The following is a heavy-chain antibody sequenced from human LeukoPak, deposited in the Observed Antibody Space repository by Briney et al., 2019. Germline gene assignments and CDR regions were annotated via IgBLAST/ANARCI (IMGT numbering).Heavy chain of an antibody. CDR3: AKGYSGYDRIIYNYYMDV. Sequence: SVKVSCKATGGTFLSYAFNWVRQAPGQGLEWMGGIIGVLGAADYAQRYQGRVTITTDESTSTAYMELNGLTSDDTAVYFCAKGYSGYDRIIYNYYMDVWGKGTTVTVSS. CDR1: GGTFLSYA. V-gene: IGHV1-69*05. CDR2: IIGVLGAA. J-gene: IGHJ6*03. D-gene: IGHD5-12*01.